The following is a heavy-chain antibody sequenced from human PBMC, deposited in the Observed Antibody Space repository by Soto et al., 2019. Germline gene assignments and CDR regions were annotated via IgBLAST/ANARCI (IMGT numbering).Heavy chain of an antibody. Sequence: XETLSLTCTVAGCSVSSGSYYWSWIRQPPGKGLEWIGYIYYSGSTNYNPSLKSRVTISVDTSKNQFSLKLSSVTAADTAVYYCAREEYYYDSSGPGVYGMDVWGQGTTVTVS. CDR3: AREEYYYDSSGPGVYGMDV. CDR1: GCSVSSGSYY. J-gene: IGHJ6*02. V-gene: IGHV4-61*01. CDR2: IYYSGST. D-gene: IGHD3-22*01.